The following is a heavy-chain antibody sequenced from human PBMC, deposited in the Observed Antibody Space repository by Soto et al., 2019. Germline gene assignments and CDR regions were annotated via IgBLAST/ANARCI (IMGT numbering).Heavy chain of an antibody. Sequence: GGSLRLSCSASGFTFSRSAMFWVRQTPGKGLEWVGVICDDGSNTYYADSVKGRFTISRDNSKNTLFLQMSSLRPEDTAVYYCARAPTFGGVMEPHAAFDIWGQGTMVTVSS. CDR2: ICDDGSNT. CDR3: ARAPTFGGVMEPHAAFDI. D-gene: IGHD3-16*01. CDR1: GFTFSRSA. J-gene: IGHJ3*02. V-gene: IGHV3-30*15.